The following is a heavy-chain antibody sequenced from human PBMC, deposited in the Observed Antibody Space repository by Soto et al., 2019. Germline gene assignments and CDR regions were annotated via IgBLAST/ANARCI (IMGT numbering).Heavy chain of an antibody. D-gene: IGHD4-4*01. CDR2: IKPDESEK. V-gene: IGHV3-7*01. CDR3: VRGGSNYAA. J-gene: IGHJ5*02. CDR1: GFTFSDSW. Sequence: EVQLVESGGGLVQPGGSLRLSCTASGFTFSDSWMTWVRQAPGKGLEWVARIKPDESEKKYADSVKGRFSIPRDNAKNSMSLQMDSLRGEDTAVYYCVRGGSNYAAWGQGTLVTVSS.